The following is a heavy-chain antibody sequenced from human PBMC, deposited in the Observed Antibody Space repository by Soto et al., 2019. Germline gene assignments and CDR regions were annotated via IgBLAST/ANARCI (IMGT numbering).Heavy chain of an antibody. V-gene: IGHV3-48*01. CDR2: ISYSGNTI. CDR1: GFSVSSYT. Sequence: GGSLRLSCAVSGFSVSSYTMNWVRQAPGKGLEWVSYISYSGNTIYYADSVRGRFTISRDNSKNTLYLQMNSLRAEDTAVYYCAKEMFSRSSPSLDYRGQGTLVTGS. D-gene: IGHD6-6*01. J-gene: IGHJ4*02. CDR3: AKEMFSRSSPSLDY.